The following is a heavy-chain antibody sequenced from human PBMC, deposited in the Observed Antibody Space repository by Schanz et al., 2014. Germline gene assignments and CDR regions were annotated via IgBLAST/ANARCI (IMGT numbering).Heavy chain of an antibody. V-gene: IGHV1-18*01. D-gene: IGHD3-10*01. CDR1: GYTFSSFF. CDR2: VNPYAGTT. CDR3: PRAAASTLFGIALPSDYGYYGMDV. Sequence: QVYLVQSGPEVAEPGASLKVSCKTSGYTFSSFFITWVRQAPGQGLEWMGWVNPYAGTTKYAQGLQGRVTMPTDTFSTPASLEWGGLTSDEPPIYYWPRAAASTLFGIALPSDYGYYGMDVWGQGTTVTVAS. J-gene: IGHJ6*02.